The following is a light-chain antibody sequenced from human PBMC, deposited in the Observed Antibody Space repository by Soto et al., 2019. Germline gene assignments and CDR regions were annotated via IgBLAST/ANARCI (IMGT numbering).Light chain of an antibody. J-gene: IGKJ4*01. Sequence: EIVMTQSPATLSVSPGERATLSCRASQSVSSNLAWYQQEPGQAPRLLIYGASTRATGIPARFSGSGSGKEFTLTISSLQSEDFAVYYCQQYNNWPTLTFGGGTKVDMK. CDR1: QSVSSN. CDR2: GAS. CDR3: QQYNNWPTLT. V-gene: IGKV3-15*01.